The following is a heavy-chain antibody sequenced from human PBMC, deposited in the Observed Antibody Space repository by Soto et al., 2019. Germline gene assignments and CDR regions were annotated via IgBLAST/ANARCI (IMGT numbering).Heavy chain of an antibody. CDR1: GFTFSSYS. J-gene: IGHJ4*02. D-gene: IGHD3-9*01. CDR3: ARDEILTGHPFDY. V-gene: IGHV3-21*01. Sequence: PGGSLRLSCAASGFTFSSYSMNWVRQAPGKGLEWVSSISSSSSYIYYADSVKGRFTISRDNAKNSLYLQMNSLRAEDTAVYYCARDEILTGHPFDYWGQGTLVTVSS. CDR2: ISSSSSYI.